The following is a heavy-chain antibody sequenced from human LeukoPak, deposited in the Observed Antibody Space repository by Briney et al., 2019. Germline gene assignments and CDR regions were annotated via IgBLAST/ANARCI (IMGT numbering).Heavy chain of an antibody. CDR2: IWYDGSNK. Sequence: GRSLRLSCAASGFTFSSYGMHWVRQAPGKGLEWVAVIWYDGSNKYYADSVKGRFTISRDNSKNTLYLQMNSLRAEDTAVYYCARDSSRYCSSTSCYGAFDTWGQGTMVTVSS. D-gene: IGHD2-2*01. CDR3: ARDSSRYCSSTSCYGAFDT. V-gene: IGHV3-33*01. J-gene: IGHJ3*02. CDR1: GFTFSSYG.